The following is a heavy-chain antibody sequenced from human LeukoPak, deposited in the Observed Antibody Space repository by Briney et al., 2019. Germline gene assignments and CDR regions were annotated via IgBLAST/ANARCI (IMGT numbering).Heavy chain of an antibody. V-gene: IGHV3-74*01. Sequence: GSLRLSCAASGFTFSDYWMHWVRQAPGKGLVWVSRIKSDGGLTNYADSVKGRFTISRDNTKNTMYLQLNSLRAEDTAVYYCATGNYNRPFEYWGQGTLVTVSS. CDR2: IKSDGGLT. CDR1: GFTFSDYW. D-gene: IGHD1-7*01. J-gene: IGHJ4*02. CDR3: ATGNYNRPFEY.